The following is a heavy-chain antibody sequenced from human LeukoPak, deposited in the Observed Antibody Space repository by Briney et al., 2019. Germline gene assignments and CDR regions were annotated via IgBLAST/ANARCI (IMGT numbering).Heavy chain of an antibody. V-gene: IGHV1-2*02. D-gene: IGHD1-14*01. Sequence: ASVKVSCKASGYTFTGYYIDWVRQAPGQGLEWMGWINPNSGGTKFSQKFQGRVTMTRDTSISTAYMELSRLRSDGTAVYFCVGGPGPTGFDYWGQGTLVTVSS. CDR3: VGGPGPTGFDY. CDR2: INPNSGGT. CDR1: GYTFTGYY. J-gene: IGHJ4*02.